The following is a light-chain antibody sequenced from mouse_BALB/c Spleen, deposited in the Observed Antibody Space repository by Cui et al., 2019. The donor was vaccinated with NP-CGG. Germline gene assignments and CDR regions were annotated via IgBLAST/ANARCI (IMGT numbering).Light chain of an antibody. Sequence: QAVVTQESALTTSPGETVTLTCRSSTGAVTTSNYANWVQEKPGHLFTGLICGTNNRAPGVPARFSGSLIGDKAALTITGAQTEDEAIYFFALWYSNHWVFGGGTKLTVL. V-gene: IGLV1*01. CDR1: TGAVTTSNY. CDR3: ALWYSNHWV. J-gene: IGLJ1*01. CDR2: GTN.